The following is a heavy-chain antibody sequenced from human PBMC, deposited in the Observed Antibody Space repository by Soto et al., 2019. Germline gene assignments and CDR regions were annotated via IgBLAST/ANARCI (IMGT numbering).Heavy chain of an antibody. CDR1: GYTFTGYY. Sequence: GASVKVSCKASGYTFTGYYMHWVRQAPGQGLEWMGWINPNSGGTNYAQKFQGWVTMTRDTSISTAYMELSRLRSDDTAVYYCARDWRYPGYSYDFYGSLVYWGQGTLVTVSS. CDR3: ARDWRYPGYSYDFYGSLVY. D-gene: IGHD5-18*01. CDR2: INPNSGGT. V-gene: IGHV1-2*04. J-gene: IGHJ4*02.